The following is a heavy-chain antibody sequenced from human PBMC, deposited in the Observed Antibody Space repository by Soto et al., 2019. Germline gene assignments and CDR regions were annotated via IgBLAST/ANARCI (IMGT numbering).Heavy chain of an antibody. D-gene: IGHD1-26*01. CDR1: GGTFSSHT. CDR2: IIPTFGTA. V-gene: IGHV1-69*13. CDR3: ASERSAQYFDY. Sequence: SVKVSCKASGGTFSSHTIAWVRQAPGQGLEWMGGIIPTFGTATNAPKFQGRVAISADASSNTAYMGLSSLTPEDTAVYYCASERSAQYFDYWGQGTMVTVSS. J-gene: IGHJ4*02.